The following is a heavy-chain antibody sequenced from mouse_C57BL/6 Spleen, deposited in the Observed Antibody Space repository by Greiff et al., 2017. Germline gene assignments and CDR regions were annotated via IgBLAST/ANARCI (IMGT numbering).Heavy chain of an antibody. D-gene: IGHD2-3*01. J-gene: IGHJ2*01. CDR2: ISNGGGST. Sequence: VQLKESGGGLVQPGGSLKLSCAASGFTFSDYYMYWVRQTPEKRLEWVAYISNGGGSTYYPDTVKGRFTISRDNAKNTLYLQMSRLKSEDTAMYYCARQGDGYYFDYWGQGTTLTVSS. CDR3: ARQGDGYYFDY. V-gene: IGHV5-12*01. CDR1: GFTFSDYY.